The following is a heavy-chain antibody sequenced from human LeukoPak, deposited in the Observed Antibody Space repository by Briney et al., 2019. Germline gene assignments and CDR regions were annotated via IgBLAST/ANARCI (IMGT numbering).Heavy chain of an antibody. CDR2: ISSSSGAI. CDR1: GFTFSSYS. V-gene: IGHV3-48*04. CDR3: AELGITMIGGV. D-gene: IGHD3-10*02. J-gene: IGHJ6*04. Sequence: GGSLRLSCAASGFTFSSYSMNWVRQAPGKGLEWVSYISSSSGAIYYADSVKGRFTISRDNAKNSLYLQMNSLRAEDTAVYYCAELGITMIGGVWGKGTTVTISS.